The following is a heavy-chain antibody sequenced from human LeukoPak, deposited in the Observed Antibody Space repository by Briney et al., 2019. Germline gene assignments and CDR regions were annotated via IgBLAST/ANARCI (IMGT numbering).Heavy chain of an antibody. CDR2: INPSGGST. CDR1: GYTFTSYY. V-gene: IGHV1-46*01. D-gene: IGHD2-15*01. J-gene: IGHJ5*02. Sequence: ASVKVSCKASGYTFTSYYMHWVRQAPGQGLEWMGIINPSGGSTSYAQKFQGRVTMTRDTSTSTVYMELSSLRSEDTAVYYCARDCSGGSRAVSWFDPWGQGTLVTVSS. CDR3: ARDCSGGSRAVSWFDP.